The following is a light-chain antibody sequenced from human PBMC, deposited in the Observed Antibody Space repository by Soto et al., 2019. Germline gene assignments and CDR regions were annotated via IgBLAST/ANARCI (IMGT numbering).Light chain of an antibody. CDR1: QSVGSSY. CDR2: GAS. Sequence: EIVLTQSPGTLSLSPGERATLSCRASQSVGSSYLVWYQQKPGQAPRLLIYGASSRATGIPDRFSGSGSGTDFTLTISRLAPEDLAVYYCQQYDSSPWTFGQGTKVEIK. J-gene: IGKJ1*01. CDR3: QQYDSSPWT. V-gene: IGKV3-20*01.